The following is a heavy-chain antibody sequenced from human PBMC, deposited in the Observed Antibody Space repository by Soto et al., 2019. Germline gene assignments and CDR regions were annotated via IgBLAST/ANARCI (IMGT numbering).Heavy chain of an antibody. V-gene: IGHV3-30-3*01. CDR3: ARLSLSPLYCDSSGYYGAFDI. D-gene: IGHD3-22*01. J-gene: IGHJ3*02. Sequence: PGGSLRLSCAASRFTFSSYAMHWVRQAPGKGLERVAVISYDGSNKYYADSVKGRFTISRDNSKNTLYLQMNSLRAEDTAVYYCARLSLSPLYCDSSGYYGAFDIWGQGTMVTVSS. CDR1: RFTFSSYA. CDR2: ISYDGSNK.